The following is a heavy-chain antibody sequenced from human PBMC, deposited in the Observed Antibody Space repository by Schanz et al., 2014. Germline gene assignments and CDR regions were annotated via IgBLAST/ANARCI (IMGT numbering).Heavy chain of an antibody. J-gene: IGHJ4*02. Sequence: MKVSCKASGYIFLNSGISWVRQAPGQGLECGGWISVYTGNTKYGQKVQGRVHMTADTSTNTAYMELRSLRSDDTAVYYCAKAEHDTLPEEDSGGQGARVTVSS. CDR2: ISVYTGNT. D-gene: IGHD3-9*01. CDR1: GYIFLNSG. V-gene: IGHV1-18*01. CDR3: AKAEHDTLPEEDS.